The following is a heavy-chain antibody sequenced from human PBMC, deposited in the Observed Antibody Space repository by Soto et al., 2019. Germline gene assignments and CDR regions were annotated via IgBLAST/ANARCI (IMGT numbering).Heavy chain of an antibody. D-gene: IGHD2-15*01. CDR3: ARDWSHCSGGSCYSNPYYYYGMDV. J-gene: IGHJ6*02. CDR1: GFTFSSYA. CDR2: ISYDGSNK. Sequence: QVQLVESGGGVVQPGRSLRLSCAASGFTFSSYAMHWVRQAPGKGLEWVAVISYDGSNKYYADSVKGRFTISRDNSKNTLYLQMNSLRAEDTAVYYCARDWSHCSGGSCYSNPYYYYGMDVWGQGTTVTVSS. V-gene: IGHV3-30-3*01.